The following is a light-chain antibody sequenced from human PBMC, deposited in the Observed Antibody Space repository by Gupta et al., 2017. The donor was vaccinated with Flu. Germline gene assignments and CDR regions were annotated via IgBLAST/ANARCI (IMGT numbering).Light chain of an antibody. CDR1: QSVSSSY. CDR3: QQYGSSPRT. J-gene: IGKJ1*01. V-gene: IGKV3-20*01. Sequence: EIVLTQSPGTLSLSPGERATLSCRASQSVSSSYLAWYQQKPGQAPRLLIYGASSRATGIPDRFSGSGSGTDFTLTTSRLEPEDFAVNYCQQYGSSPRTFGXGTKVEIK. CDR2: GAS.